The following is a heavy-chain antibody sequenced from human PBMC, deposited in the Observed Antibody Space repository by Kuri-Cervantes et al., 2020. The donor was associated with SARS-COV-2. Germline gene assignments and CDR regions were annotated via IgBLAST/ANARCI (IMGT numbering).Heavy chain of an antibody. J-gene: IGHJ4*02. CDR3: ARGLSRKPFDY. Sequence: LSLTCAASGFTFSDYYMNWVRQAPGKGLEWVSSISSSSTIYYADSVKGRFIISRDNAKNSLYLQMNSLRAEDTAVYYCARGLSRKPFDYWGQGTLVTVSS. V-gene: IGHV3-69-1*01. CDR1: GFTFSDYY. CDR2: ISSSSTI.